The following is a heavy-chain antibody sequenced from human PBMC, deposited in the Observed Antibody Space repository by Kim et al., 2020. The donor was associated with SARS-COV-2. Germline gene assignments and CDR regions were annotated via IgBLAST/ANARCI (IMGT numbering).Heavy chain of an antibody. CDR2: LSYDGSNK. Sequence: GSLRLSCAASGFTFSSYAMHWVRQAPGKGLEWVAVLSYDGSNKYYADSVKGRFTISRDNSKNTLYLQMNSLRAEDTAVYYCARGVIAAAGTTLGETDYWGQGTLVTVSS. CDR1: GFTFSSYA. CDR3: ARGVIAAAGTTLGETDY. D-gene: IGHD6-13*01. V-gene: IGHV3-30*04. J-gene: IGHJ4*02.